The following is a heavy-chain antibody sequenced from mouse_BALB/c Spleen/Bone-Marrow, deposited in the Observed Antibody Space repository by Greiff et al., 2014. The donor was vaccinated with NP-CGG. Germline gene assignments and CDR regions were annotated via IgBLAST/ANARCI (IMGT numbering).Heavy chain of an antibody. Sequence: QVQLKQSGAELMKPGASVRISCKATGYTFSSYWIGWVKQRPGHGLEWIGEIFPGSGTTNYNEKFEGKATFTADTSSNTAFVQLSSLTSEDSAVYYCARILWDYYAMDYWGQGTSVTVSS. J-gene: IGHJ4*01. CDR3: ARILWDYYAMDY. CDR2: IFPGSGTT. D-gene: IGHD1-1*02. CDR1: GYTFSSYW. V-gene: IGHV1-9*01.